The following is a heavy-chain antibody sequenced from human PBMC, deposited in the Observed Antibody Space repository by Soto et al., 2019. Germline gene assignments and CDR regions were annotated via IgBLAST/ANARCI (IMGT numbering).Heavy chain of an antibody. CDR3: AKDLLLLWFGEALGLSPSGMDV. CDR1: GFTFSSYG. CDR2: ISYDGSNK. D-gene: IGHD3-10*01. V-gene: IGHV3-30*18. J-gene: IGHJ6*02. Sequence: GGSLRLSCAASGFTFSSYGMHWVRQAPGKGLEWVAVISYDGSNKYYADSVKGRFTISRDNSKNTLYLQMNSLRAEDTAVYYCAKDLLLLWFGEALGLSPSGMDVWGQGTTVTVSS.